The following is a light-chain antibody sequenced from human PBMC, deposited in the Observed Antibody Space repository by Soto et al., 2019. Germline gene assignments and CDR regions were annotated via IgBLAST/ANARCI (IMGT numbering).Light chain of an antibody. V-gene: IGLV2-14*01. Sequence: QSALTQPASVSGSPGQSITISCTGTSSDVGGYNYVSWYQQHPGEAPKLMIYDVSNRPSGVSNRFSGSKSGNTASLTISGLQAEDEADYYCSSYTSSSTPDNYVFGTGTKVTVL. CDR1: SSDVGGYNY. J-gene: IGLJ1*01. CDR3: SSYTSSSTPDNYV. CDR2: DVS.